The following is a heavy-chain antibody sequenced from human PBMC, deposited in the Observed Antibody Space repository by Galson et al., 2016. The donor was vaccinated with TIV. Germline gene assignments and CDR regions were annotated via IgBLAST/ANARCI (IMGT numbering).Heavy chain of an antibody. D-gene: IGHD1-26*01. Sequence: SLRLSCAASGASAFTFNTYSVHWVRQAPGKGLEWVAVISYDGSNKYLGDSVKGRFTISRDNSENTVYLQMTSLTREDTAVYFCAKEETRGGRLYQYHGTDVWGQGTTVTVSS. J-gene: IGHJ6*02. CDR2: ISYDGSNK. CDR1: GASAFTFNTYS. CDR3: AKEETRGGRLYQYHGTDV. V-gene: IGHV3-30*18.